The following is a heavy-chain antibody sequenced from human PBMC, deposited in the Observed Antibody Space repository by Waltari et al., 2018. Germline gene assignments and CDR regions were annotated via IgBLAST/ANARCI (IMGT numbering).Heavy chain of an antibody. V-gene: IGHV3-7*01. Sequence: EVQLVQSGGGLVQPGGSLRLSCAASGFTFSSYGMIWVRQAPGKGLEWVANIKQDGSEKYYVDSVKGRFTISRDNAKNSLYLQMNSLRAEDTAVYYCARGFDYGDYVGDYWGQGTLVTVSS. D-gene: IGHD4-17*01. CDR2: IKQDGSEK. CDR3: ARGFDYGDYVGDY. CDR1: GFTFSSYG. J-gene: IGHJ4*02.